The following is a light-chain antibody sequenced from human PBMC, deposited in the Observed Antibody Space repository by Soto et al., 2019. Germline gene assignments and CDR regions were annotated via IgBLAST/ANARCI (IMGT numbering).Light chain of an antibody. Sequence: DIQLTQSPSFLSASVGDRLTITCRASQGISSYLAWYQQKPGKAPKLLIYAASTLQSGVPSRFSGSGSETEFTLTLSSLQPEDFATYYCQQLNSYPITFGPGTKVDI. J-gene: IGKJ3*01. CDR1: QGISSY. CDR3: QQLNSYPIT. V-gene: IGKV1-9*01. CDR2: AAS.